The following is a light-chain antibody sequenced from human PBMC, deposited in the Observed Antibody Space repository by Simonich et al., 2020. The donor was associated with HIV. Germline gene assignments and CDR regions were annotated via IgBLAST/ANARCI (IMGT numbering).Light chain of an antibody. CDR1: QSVPSSY. Sequence: EIVLTQSPGTLSLSLGERATLSCRASQSVPSSYLAWYQQKPGQAPRLLIYGASTRATGFPARFSGSGSGTEFTLTISSLQSEDFAVYYCQHYNSWPPMCTFGQGTKPEIK. CDR3: QHYNSWPPMCT. J-gene: IGKJ2*02. CDR2: GAS. V-gene: IGKV3-15*01.